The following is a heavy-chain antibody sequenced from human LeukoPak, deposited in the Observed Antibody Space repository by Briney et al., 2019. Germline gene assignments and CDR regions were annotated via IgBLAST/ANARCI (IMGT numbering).Heavy chain of an antibody. CDR2: INHSGST. Sequence: SETLSLICAVYGGSFSGYYWSWNRQPPGKGLEWIGEINHSGSTNYNPSLKSRVTISVDTSKNQFSLKLSSVTAADTAVYYCARGAVLMVYAIYNREFDYWGQGTLVTVSS. V-gene: IGHV4-34*01. CDR1: GGSFSGYY. D-gene: IGHD2-8*01. J-gene: IGHJ4*02. CDR3: ARGAVLMVYAIYNREFDY.